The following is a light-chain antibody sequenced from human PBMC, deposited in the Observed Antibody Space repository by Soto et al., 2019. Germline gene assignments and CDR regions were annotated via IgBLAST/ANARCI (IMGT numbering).Light chain of an antibody. V-gene: IGKV3-20*01. CDR1: QSVSSSY. CDR2: GST. Sequence: EIVLTQSPGTLSLSPGERATLSCRASQSVSSSYLAWYQQKPGQAPRLLIYGSTSRATGIPDRFSGSGSGTDFTLTISRLEPEDFAEYHCQQYGSLPATFGPGTIVDIK. CDR3: QQYGSLPAT. J-gene: IGKJ3*01.